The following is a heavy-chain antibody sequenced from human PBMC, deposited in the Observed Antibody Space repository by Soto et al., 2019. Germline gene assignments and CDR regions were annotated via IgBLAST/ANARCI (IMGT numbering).Heavy chain of an antibody. CDR3: ARLEERIMITFGADY. D-gene: IGHD3-16*01. CDR1: GYSFTSYW. V-gene: IGHV5-51*01. CDR2: IYPGDSDT. J-gene: IGHJ4*02. Sequence: EVQLVQSGAEVKKPGESLKISCKGSGYSFTSYWIGWVRQMPGKGLEWMGIIYPGDSDTRYSPSFQGQVTISADKSISTAYLQWSSLKASDTAMYYCARLEERIMITFGADYWGQGTLVTVSS.